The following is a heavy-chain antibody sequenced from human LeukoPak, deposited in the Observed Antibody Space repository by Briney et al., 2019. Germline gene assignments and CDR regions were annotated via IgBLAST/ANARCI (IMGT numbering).Heavy chain of an antibody. Sequence: AGGSLRLSCAATGFTFSAYSMNWVRQAPGKGLEWVSSISTSSSHIYYADSVKGRFTISRDNAKNSLYLQMNSLTAEDTAVYYCARVYSRSWQGAGNWGQGTLVTVSS. CDR2: ISTSSSHI. V-gene: IGHV3-21*01. D-gene: IGHD6-13*01. CDR1: GFTFSAYS. CDR3: ARVYSRSWQGAGN. J-gene: IGHJ4*02.